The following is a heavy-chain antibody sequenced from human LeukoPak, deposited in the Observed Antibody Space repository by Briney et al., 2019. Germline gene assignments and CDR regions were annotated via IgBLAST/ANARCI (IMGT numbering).Heavy chain of an antibody. D-gene: IGHD1-26*01. V-gene: IGHV3-64*01. CDR3: ARVGYYYYGMDV. CDR1: GFTFSSYA. CDR2: ISSNGGST. J-gene: IGHJ6*02. Sequence: GGSLRLSCAASGFTFSSYAMPWVRQAPGKGLEYVSAISSNGGSTYYANSVKGRFTISRDNSKNTLYLQMGSLRAEDMAVYYCARVGYYYYGMDVWGQGTTVTVSS.